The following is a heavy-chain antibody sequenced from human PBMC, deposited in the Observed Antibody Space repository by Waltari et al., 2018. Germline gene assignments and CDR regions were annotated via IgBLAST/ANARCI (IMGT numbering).Heavy chain of an antibody. CDR3: LRDSSGSHFDY. J-gene: IGHJ4*02. CDR2: ISPKNGDT. D-gene: IGHD3-22*01. CDR1: GYTFTGYA. Sequence: LVQSGAEVKKPGASVKVSCKASGYTFTGYAILWVRQAPGQGLEWMGRISPKNGDTHYAQKFQGRVAMTTDTSTNTAFMELHSLRSDDTAVYYCLRDSSGSHFDYWGQGTLVTVSS. V-gene: IGHV1-2*06.